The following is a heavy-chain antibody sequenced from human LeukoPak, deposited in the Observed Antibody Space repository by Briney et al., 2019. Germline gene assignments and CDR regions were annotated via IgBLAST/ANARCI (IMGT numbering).Heavy chain of an antibody. V-gene: IGHV1-24*01. Sequence: ASVKVPCKVSGDTLTELSTHWVRQAPGKGLEWMGGFDPEHGEMIYAQKLQGRVTMTEDRSTDTAYMGLSSLRSEDTAVYYCATGGPWDLLKYWGQGTLVTVSS. CDR1: GDTLTELS. CDR3: ATGGPWDLLKY. CDR2: FDPEHGEM. J-gene: IGHJ4*02. D-gene: IGHD3-9*01.